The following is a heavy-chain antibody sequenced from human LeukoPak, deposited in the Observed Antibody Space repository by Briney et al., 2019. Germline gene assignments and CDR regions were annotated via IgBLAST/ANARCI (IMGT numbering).Heavy chain of an antibody. CDR3: ARRYDGFDY. D-gene: IGHD3-3*01. V-gene: IGHV3-30-3*01. J-gene: IGHJ4*02. Sequence: GGSLRLSCAASGFTFSSYAVHWVRQAPGRGLEWVAVISYDGSNKYYADSVKGRFSISRDNSKNTLYLQMNSLRAEDTAVYYCARRYDGFDYWGQGTLVTVSS. CDR2: ISYDGSNK. CDR1: GFTFSSYA.